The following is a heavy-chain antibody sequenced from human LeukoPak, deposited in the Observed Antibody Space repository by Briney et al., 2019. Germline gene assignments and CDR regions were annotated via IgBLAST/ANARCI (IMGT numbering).Heavy chain of an antibody. CDR1: GGSISSGSYH. V-gene: IGHV4-61*09. CDR2: IYTSGST. J-gene: IGHJ5*02. CDR3: ARGLFGIPKLLWFRELTRDNWFDP. Sequence: SSETLSLTCTVSGGSISSGSYHWSWIRQPAGKGLEWIGHIYTSGSTNYNPSLKSRVTISVDTSKDQFSLKLSSVTAADTAVYYCARGLFGIPKLLWFRELTRDNWFDPWGQGTLVTVSS. D-gene: IGHD3-10*01.